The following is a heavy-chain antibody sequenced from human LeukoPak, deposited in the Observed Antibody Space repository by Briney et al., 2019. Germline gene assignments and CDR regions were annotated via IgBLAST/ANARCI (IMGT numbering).Heavy chain of an antibody. J-gene: IGHJ4*02. V-gene: IGHV4-34*01. CDR3: ARARQWLGHFDY. CDR2: INHSGST. D-gene: IGHD6-19*01. Sequence: SETLSLTCAVYGGSFSGYYWSWIRQPPGKRLEWIGEINHSGSTNYNPSLKSRVTISVDTSKNQFSLKLSSVTAADTAVYYCARARQWLGHFDYWGQGTLVTVSS. CDR1: GGSFSGYY.